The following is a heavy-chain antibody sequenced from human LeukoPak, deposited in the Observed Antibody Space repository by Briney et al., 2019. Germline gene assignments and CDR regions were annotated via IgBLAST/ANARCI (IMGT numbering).Heavy chain of an antibody. CDR1: GFSFSSYG. CDR2: VRYDRSDK. J-gene: IGHJ6*03. Sequence: GGSLRLSCAASGFSFSSYGMHWVRQAPGKGLEWVAFVRYDRSDKYYADSVKGRFTISRDNSKNTLYLQMNSLRAEDTAVYHCASNAWGNWNSNNYYYYYMDVWGKGTTVTVSS. D-gene: IGHD1-7*01. V-gene: IGHV3-30*02. CDR3: ASNAWGNWNSNNYYYYYMDV.